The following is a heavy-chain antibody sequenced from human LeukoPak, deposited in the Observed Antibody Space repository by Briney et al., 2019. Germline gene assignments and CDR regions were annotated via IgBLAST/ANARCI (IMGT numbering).Heavy chain of an antibody. CDR3: ARTVTPAYYFDY. CDR2: IYHSGST. Sequence: SQTLSLTCAVSGGSISSGGYSWSWIRQPPGKGLEWIGYIYHSGSTYYNPSLKSRVTISVDTSKNQFSLNLSSVTAADTAVYYCARTVTPAYYFDYWGQGTLVTVSS. D-gene: IGHD4-11*01. J-gene: IGHJ4*02. CDR1: GGSISSGGYS. V-gene: IGHV4-30-2*05.